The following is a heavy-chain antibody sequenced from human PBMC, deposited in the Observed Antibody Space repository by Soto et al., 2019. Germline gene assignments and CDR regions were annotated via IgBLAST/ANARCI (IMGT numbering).Heavy chain of an antibody. V-gene: IGHV3-33*01. Sequence: GGSLRLSCAASGFTFSSYGMHWVRQAPGKGLEWVAVKWYDGSNKYYADSVKGRFTISRDNSKNTLYLQMNSLRAEDTAVYYCARDKRAARPGGGMDVWGQGTTVTVSS. J-gene: IGHJ6*01. CDR1: GFTFSSYG. D-gene: IGHD6-6*01. CDR2: KWYDGSNK. CDR3: ARDKRAARPGGGMDV.